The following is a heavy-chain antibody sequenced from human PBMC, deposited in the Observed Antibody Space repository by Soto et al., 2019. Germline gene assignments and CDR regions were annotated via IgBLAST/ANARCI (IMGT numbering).Heavy chain of an antibody. CDR1: GYTFTGYY. D-gene: IGHD2-2*01. V-gene: IGHV1-2*04. CDR2: INPNSGGT. CDR3: ATHSAGAIDAFDI. J-gene: IGHJ3*02. Sequence: ASVKVSCKASGYTFTGYYMHWVRQAPGQGLEWMGWINPNSGGTNYAQKFQGWVTMTRDTSISTAYMELSRLRSDDTAVYYCATHSAGAIDAFDIWGQGTMVTVSS.